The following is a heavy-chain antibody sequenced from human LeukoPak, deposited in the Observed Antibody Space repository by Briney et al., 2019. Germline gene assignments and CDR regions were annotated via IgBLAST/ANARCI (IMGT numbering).Heavy chain of an antibody. CDR1: GASISGGSYY. D-gene: IGHD6-6*01. Sequence: SETLSLTCSVSGASISGGSYYWNWIRQPAGKGLEWIGRIYTSGSTSYNPSLESRVAISVDTSKNQFSLNLSSVIATDTAVYYCAREVGSSEGFGVNHWGQGTLVIVSS. J-gene: IGHJ5*02. V-gene: IGHV4-61*02. CDR2: IYTSGST. CDR3: AREVGSSEGFGVNH.